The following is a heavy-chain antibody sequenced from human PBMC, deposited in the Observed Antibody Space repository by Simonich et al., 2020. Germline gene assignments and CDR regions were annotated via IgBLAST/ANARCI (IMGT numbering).Heavy chain of an antibody. Sequence: EAQLVESGGGLIQPGGSLRLSCAASGFTVSSNYMSWVSQAPGKGRDGVSVIYRGGSTYYADSVKGRFTISRDNSKNTLYLQINSLRAEDTAVYYCARWTATGYYFDYWGQGTLVTVSS. CDR2: IYRGGST. J-gene: IGHJ4*02. CDR3: ARWTATGYYFDY. D-gene: IGHD1-1*01. V-gene: IGHV3-53*01. CDR1: GFTVSSNY.